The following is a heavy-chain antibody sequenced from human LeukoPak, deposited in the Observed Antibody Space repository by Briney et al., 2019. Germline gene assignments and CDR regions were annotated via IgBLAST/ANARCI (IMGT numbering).Heavy chain of an antibody. CDR1: GGSISSSSYY. CDR3: ARDEYSSSWY. J-gene: IGHJ4*02. D-gene: IGHD6-13*01. Sequence: PSETLSLTCTVSGGSISSSSYYWGWIRQPPGKGLEWIGSIYYSGSTYYNPSLKSRVTISVDTSKNQFSLKLSSVTAADTAVYYCARDEYSSSWYWGQGTLVTVSS. CDR2: IYYSGST. V-gene: IGHV4-39*07.